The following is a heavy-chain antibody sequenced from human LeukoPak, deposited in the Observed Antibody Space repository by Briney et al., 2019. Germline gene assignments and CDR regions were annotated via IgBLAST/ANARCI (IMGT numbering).Heavy chain of an antibody. CDR3: ARPASTSPLGY. CDR2: ISSSGSTI. V-gene: IGHV3-48*04. Sequence: GGSLRLSCAASGFTFSTYSMNWVSQAPGKGLEWVSYISSSGSTIYYADSVKGRFTISIDNANNSLYLQMNSLRAEDTALYYCARPASTSPLGYWGQGTLVTVSS. J-gene: IGHJ4*02. CDR1: GFTFSTYS.